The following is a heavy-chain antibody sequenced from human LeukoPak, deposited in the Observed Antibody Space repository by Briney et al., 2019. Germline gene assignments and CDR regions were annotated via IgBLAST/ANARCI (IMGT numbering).Heavy chain of an antibody. CDR2: ISGSGGST. V-gene: IGHV3-23*01. Sequence: PGGSLRLSCAASGFTFSSYAMSWVSQAPGEGLEWVSAISGSGGSTYYADSVKGRFTISRDNSKNTLYLQMNSLRAEDTAVYYCAKDRSRNPSADYYDSSGYYGNWFDPWGQGTLVTVSS. CDR3: AKDRSRNPSADYYDSSGYYGNWFDP. D-gene: IGHD3-22*01. CDR1: GFTFSSYA. J-gene: IGHJ5*02.